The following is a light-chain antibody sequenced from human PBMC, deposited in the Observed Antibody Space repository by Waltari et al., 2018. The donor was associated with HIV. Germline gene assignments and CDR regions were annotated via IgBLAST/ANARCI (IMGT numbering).Light chain of an antibody. CDR2: EGT. J-gene: IGLJ2*01. CDR3: CSHACSVPV. Sequence: QSALTQPASVSGSPGQSITIACTGTPSDFRTYNLVPWYRHHPGSAPQFLICEGTTRHSGVSDRFSASKSGNSASLTISGLQTEDESLYYCCSHACSVPVFGGGTKLTV. CDR1: PSDFRTYNL. V-gene: IGLV2-23*01.